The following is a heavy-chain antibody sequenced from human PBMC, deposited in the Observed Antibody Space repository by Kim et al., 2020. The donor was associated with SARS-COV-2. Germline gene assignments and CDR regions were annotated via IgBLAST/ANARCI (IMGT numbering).Heavy chain of an antibody. Sequence: GGSLRLSCAASGFTFSSYWMHWVRQAPGKGLVWVSRINSDGSSTSYADSVKGRFTISRDNAKNTLYLQMNSLRAEDTAVYYCARDYFDWLSHVGGGYYYYGMDVWGQGTTVTVSS. CDR2: INSDGSST. CDR3: ARDYFDWLSHVGGGYYYYGMDV. D-gene: IGHD3-9*01. CDR1: GFTFSSYW. V-gene: IGHV3-74*01. J-gene: IGHJ6*02.